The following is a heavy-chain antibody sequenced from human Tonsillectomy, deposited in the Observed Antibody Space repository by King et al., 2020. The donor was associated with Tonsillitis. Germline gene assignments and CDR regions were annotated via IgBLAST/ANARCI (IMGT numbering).Heavy chain of an antibody. V-gene: IGHV3-30-3*01. J-gene: IGHJ4*02. CDR2: ISYDGSNK. CDR1: GFTFSSYA. D-gene: IGHD4-17*01. CDR3: AREHDYGDYSFDY. Sequence: VQLVESGGGVVQPGRSLRLSCAASGFTFSSYAMHWVRQAPGKGLEWVAVISYDGSNKYYADSVKGRFTISRDNSKNTLYLQMNSLRAADTAVYYCAREHDYGDYSFDYWGQGTLVTVSS.